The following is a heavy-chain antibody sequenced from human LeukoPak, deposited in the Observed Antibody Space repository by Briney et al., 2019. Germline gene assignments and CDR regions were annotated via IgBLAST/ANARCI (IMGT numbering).Heavy chain of an antibody. V-gene: IGHV1-69*04. CDR3: ARDANYYGSALSWFDP. CDR1: GGTFSSYA. CDR2: IIPILGIA. J-gene: IGHJ5*02. Sequence: SVKVSCKASGGTFSSYAISWVRQAPGQGLEWMGRIIPILGIANYAQKFQGRVTITADKSTSTAYMELSSLRSEDTAVYYCARDANYYGSALSWFDPWGQGTLVTVSS. D-gene: IGHD3-10*01.